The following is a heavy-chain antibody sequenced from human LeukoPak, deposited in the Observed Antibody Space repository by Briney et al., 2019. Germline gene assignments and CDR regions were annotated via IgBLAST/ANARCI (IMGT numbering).Heavy chain of an antibody. Sequence: SETLSLTCTVSGGSISSYYWSWIRQPPGKGLEWIGYISYSGNTNYNPSLKSRVTISVDTSKNQFSLKLTSVTAADTAVYYCARQGMGDHRVFDYWGQGTLVTVSS. CDR1: GGSISSYY. D-gene: IGHD2-21*02. CDR3: ARQGMGDHRVFDY. CDR2: ISYSGNT. V-gene: IGHV4-59*01. J-gene: IGHJ4*02.